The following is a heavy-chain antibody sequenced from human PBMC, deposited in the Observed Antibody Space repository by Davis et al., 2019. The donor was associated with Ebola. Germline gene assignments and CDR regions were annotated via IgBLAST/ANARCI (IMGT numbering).Heavy chain of an antibody. CDR2: IGGSGDGT. Sequence: PGGSLRLSCAASGFTFSTYPMTWIRQVPGKGLDWVSTIGGSGDGTHYADSVKGRFTISRDNAKNSLYLQMNSLRAEDTAVYYCAREETYCGGLICYDAFDIWGQGTMVTVSS. D-gene: IGHD2-15*01. CDR3: AREETYCGGLICYDAFDI. J-gene: IGHJ3*02. V-gene: IGHV3-21*01. CDR1: GFTFSTYP.